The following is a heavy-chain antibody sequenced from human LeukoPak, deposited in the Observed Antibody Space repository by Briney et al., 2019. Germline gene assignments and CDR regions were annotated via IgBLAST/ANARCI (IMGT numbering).Heavy chain of an antibody. CDR1: GGTFSSYA. D-gene: IGHD4-17*01. J-gene: IGHJ5*02. V-gene: IGHV1-69*04. CDR3: ATRRYGDYLS. Sequence: GASVKVSCKASGGTFSSYAISWVRQAPGQGLEWMGRIIPILGIANYAQKFQGRVTMTEDTSTDTAYMELSSLRSEDTAVYYCATRRYGDYLSWGQGTLVTVSS. CDR2: IIPILGIA.